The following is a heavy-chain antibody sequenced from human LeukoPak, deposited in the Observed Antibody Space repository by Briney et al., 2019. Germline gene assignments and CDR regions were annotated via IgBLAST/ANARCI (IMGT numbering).Heavy chain of an antibody. CDR3: ARVPRYRSGWYYFDY. J-gene: IGHJ4*02. CDR1: GFTFSSYA. D-gene: IGHD6-19*01. CDR2: ISGSGGST. Sequence: GGSLRVSCAASGFTFSSYAMSWVRQAPGKGLEWVSAISGSGGSTYYADSVKGRFTISRDNSKNTLYLQMNSLRAEDTAVYYCARVPRYRSGWYYFDYWGQGTLVTVSS. V-gene: IGHV3-23*01.